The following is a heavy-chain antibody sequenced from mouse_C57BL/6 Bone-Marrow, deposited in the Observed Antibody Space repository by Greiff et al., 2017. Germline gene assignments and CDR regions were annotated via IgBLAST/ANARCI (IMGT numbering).Heavy chain of an antibody. D-gene: IGHD3-3*01. J-gene: IGHJ3*01. CDR2: IYPSSGST. V-gene: IGHV1-81*01. CDR3: ARFEARAY. Sequence: VQLHQSGAELARPGASVQLSCTASGYTFTSYGISWVKQRPGQGLEWIGEIYPSSGSTYYNEQLKGKATLTADKSSSTAYMALRSLTSEDSAVYFCARFEARAYWGQGTLVTVSA. CDR1: GYTFTSYG.